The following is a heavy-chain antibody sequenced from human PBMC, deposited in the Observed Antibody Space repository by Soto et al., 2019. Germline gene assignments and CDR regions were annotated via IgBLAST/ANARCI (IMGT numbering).Heavy chain of an antibody. CDR3: ARGGATIFGVIDS. Sequence: ASVKVSCKASGYSFFSYYIHWLRQSAGQGLEWMGRFLASGGNTDYAQRFRGRVSMTRDTSSTNTVSLELTSLTSDDTAVYYCARGGATIFGVIDSWGQGTRVTVSS. J-gene: IGHJ4*02. D-gene: IGHD3-3*02. V-gene: IGHV1-46*01. CDR2: FLASGGNT. CDR1: GYSFFSYY.